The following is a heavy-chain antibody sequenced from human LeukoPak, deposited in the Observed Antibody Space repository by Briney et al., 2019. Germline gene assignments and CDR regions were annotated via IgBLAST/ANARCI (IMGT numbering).Heavy chain of an antibody. CDR1: GGSIVTNY. V-gene: IGHV4-4*07. D-gene: IGHD6-13*01. J-gene: IGHJ4*02. CDR3: ARIAADANYFDC. Sequence: SVTLSLTRTLSGGSIVTNYWFWIRQPAGRGLEWIERICTSWSSDNNLSLESRVTMSLDTTKIQFSLKMRSVTAADTAVYYCARIAADANYFDCWGQGTMVSVSS. CDR2: ICTSWSS.